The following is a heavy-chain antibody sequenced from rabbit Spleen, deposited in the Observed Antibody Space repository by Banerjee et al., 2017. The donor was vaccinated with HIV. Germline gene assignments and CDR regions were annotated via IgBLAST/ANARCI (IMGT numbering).Heavy chain of an antibody. D-gene: IGHD2-1*01. CDR3: VRDQAGDGDYGPYYLKL. J-gene: IGHJ4*01. Sequence: QEQLVESGGGLVKPGGSLKLSCTASRFSFSNKAVMCWVRQAPGKGLEWIACINAITGKAVYANWAKGRSTFSKSSSTTVTLQMTSLTGADTATYFCVRDQAGDGDYGPYYLKLWGQGTLVTVS. V-gene: IGHV1S45*01. CDR2: INAITGKA. CDR1: RFSFSNKAV.